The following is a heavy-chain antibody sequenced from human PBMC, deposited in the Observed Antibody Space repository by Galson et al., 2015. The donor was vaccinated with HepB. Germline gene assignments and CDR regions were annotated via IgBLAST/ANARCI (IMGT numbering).Heavy chain of an antibody. CDR1: GFTFSSYA. Sequence: SLRLSCAASGFTFSSYAMHWVRQAPGKGLEWVAVISYDGSNKYYADSVKGRFTISRDNAKNSLYLQMNSLRDEDTAVYYCARDAPTITFSGGQGTLVTVSS. J-gene: IGHJ4*02. V-gene: IGHV3-30-3*01. CDR3: ARDAPTITFS. CDR2: ISYDGSNK. D-gene: IGHD4-11*01.